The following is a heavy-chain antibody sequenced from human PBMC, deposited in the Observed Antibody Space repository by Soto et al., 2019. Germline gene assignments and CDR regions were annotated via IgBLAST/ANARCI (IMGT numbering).Heavy chain of an antibody. CDR3: AKAELGMDAFDI. CDR2: ISGLGNRV. J-gene: IGHJ3*02. CDR1: GFTFNKHA. V-gene: IGHV3-23*01. D-gene: IGHD7-27*01. Sequence: EAQLLESGGDLVQPGGSLRLSCEASGFTFNKHAINWVRQAPGKGLEWVSSISGLGNRVYYADSVKGRFTISRDKSKNTVYLQMSSLRAEDTAIFYCAKAELGMDAFDIWGPGKSVTVSS.